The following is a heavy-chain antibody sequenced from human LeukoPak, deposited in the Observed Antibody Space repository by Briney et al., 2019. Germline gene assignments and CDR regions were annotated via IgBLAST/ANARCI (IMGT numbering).Heavy chain of an antibody. Sequence: SETLSLTCTVSGGSISSYYWSWIRQPPGKGLEWIGYIYYSGSTNYNPSLKSRVTISVDTSKNQFSLKLSPVTAADTAVYYCARDSRHSFDYWGQGNLVTVSS. CDR3: ARDSRHSFDY. CDR2: IYYSGST. J-gene: IGHJ4*02. CDR1: GGSISSYY. V-gene: IGHV4-59*01. D-gene: IGHD3-3*02.